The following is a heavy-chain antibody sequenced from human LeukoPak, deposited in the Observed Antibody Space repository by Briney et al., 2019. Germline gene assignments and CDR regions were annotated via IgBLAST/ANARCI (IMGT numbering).Heavy chain of an antibody. CDR3: ARDVHFGY. Sequence: SETLSLTCAVSGYSISSGYYWGWIRQPPGKGLEWIGSIYHSGSTYYNPSLKSRVTISVDTSKNQFSPKLSSVTAADTAVYYCARDVHFGYWGQGTLVTVSS. CDR1: GYSISSGYY. CDR2: IYHSGST. V-gene: IGHV4-38-2*02. J-gene: IGHJ4*02.